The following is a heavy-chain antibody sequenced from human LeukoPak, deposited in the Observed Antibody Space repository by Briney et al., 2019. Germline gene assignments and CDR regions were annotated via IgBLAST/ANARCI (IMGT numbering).Heavy chain of an antibody. D-gene: IGHD2-2*01. J-gene: IGHJ6*03. CDR2: IIPIFGTA. CDR1: GGTFSSYA. CDR3: ARDRSSTRLYYYYYMDV. V-gene: IGHV1-69*13. Sequence: RWASVKVSCKASGGTFSSYAISWVRQAPGQGLEWMGGIIPIFGTANYAQKFQGRVTITADESTSTAYMELSSLRSEDTAVYYCARDRSSTRLYYYYYMDVWGKGTTVTVSS.